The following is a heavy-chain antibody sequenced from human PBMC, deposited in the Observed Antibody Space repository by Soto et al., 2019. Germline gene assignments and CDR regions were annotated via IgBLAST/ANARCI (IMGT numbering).Heavy chain of an antibody. J-gene: IGHJ6*02. CDR1: GGSISSGGYY. Sequence: QVQLQESGPGLVKPSQTLSLTCTVSGGSISSGGYYWSWIRQHPGKGLEWIGYIYYSGSTYYNPSLTRRFTIXXDXSXXQFSLKLSSVTAADTAVYYCARDTNPRYYYYGMDVWGQGTTVTVSS. D-gene: IGHD3-3*01. V-gene: IGHV4-31*03. CDR3: ARDTNPRYYYYGMDV. CDR2: IYYSGST.